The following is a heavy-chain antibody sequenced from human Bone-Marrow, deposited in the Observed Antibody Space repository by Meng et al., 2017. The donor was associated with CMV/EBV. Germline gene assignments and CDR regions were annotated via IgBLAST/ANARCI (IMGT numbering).Heavy chain of an antibody. J-gene: IGHJ4*02. CDR1: GYTFTGYY. V-gene: IGHV1-2*02. Sequence: ASVKVSCKASGYTFTGYYMHWVRQAPGQGLEWMGWINPNSGGTNYAQKFQGRVTMTRDTSISTAYMELSRLRSDDTAVYYCAREPPPLYSGSYDYFDYWGQGTLATVSS. CDR2: INPNSGGT. CDR3: AREPPPLYSGSYDYFDY. D-gene: IGHD1-26*01.